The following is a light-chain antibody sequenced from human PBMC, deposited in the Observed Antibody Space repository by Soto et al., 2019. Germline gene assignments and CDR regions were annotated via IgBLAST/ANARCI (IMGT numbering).Light chain of an antibody. CDR3: QQYGSSPLT. CDR1: QSLLHINGYNY. V-gene: IGKV3-20*01. CDR2: GAS. J-gene: IGKJ4*01. Sequence: EIVETQSPLPLPITTGEPASISCRSSQSLLHINGYNYLDWYQQKPGQAPRFLIYGASSRATGIPDRFSGSGSGTDFTLTISRLEPEDFAVYYCQQYGSSPLTFGGGTKVDIK.